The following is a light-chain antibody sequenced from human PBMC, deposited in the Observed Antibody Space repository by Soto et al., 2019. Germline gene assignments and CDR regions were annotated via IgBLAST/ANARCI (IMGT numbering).Light chain of an antibody. J-gene: IGLJ1*01. CDR3: ASWDGSLNGYV. Sequence: QSVLTQTPSASESPGQRVTISCSGSSSNIGRNTVSWYQQLAGTAPKLLIYTNDQRPSGVPDRFSGSKSGTSASLAISGLQSEDDADYYCASWDGSLNGYVFGTGTKVTVL. CDR2: TND. CDR1: SSNIGRNT. V-gene: IGLV1-44*01.